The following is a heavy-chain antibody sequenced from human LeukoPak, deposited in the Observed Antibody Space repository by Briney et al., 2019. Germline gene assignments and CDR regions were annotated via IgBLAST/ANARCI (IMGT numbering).Heavy chain of an antibody. Sequence: ATVTVSCKASGYTFTSYDINWVRQATGQGLEWMGWMNPNSGNTGYAQKFQGRVTMTRNTSIGTAYMELSSLRSEDTAVYYCARGPSDHCSSTSCHNWFDPWGQGTLVTVSS. CDR1: GYTFTSYD. CDR2: MNPNSGNT. D-gene: IGHD2-2*01. J-gene: IGHJ5*02. CDR3: ARGPSDHCSSTSCHNWFDP. V-gene: IGHV1-8*01.